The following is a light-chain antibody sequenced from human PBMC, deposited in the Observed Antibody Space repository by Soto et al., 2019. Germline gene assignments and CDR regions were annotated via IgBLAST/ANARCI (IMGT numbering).Light chain of an antibody. Sequence: DIQMTQSPSSLSASVGERVTITCQASQDISNYLKWYQQKPGKAPKLLIYDASNLETGVPSRVSGSGSGTDFTFPISSLQPEDMATYYCQQYDNLPYTFGQGTKLEIK. CDR2: DAS. V-gene: IGKV1-33*01. CDR1: QDISNY. J-gene: IGKJ2*01. CDR3: QQYDNLPYT.